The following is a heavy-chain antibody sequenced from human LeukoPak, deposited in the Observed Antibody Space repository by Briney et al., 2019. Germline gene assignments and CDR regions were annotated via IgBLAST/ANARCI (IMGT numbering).Heavy chain of an antibody. V-gene: IGHV1-18*01. J-gene: IGHJ6*02. CDR3: AAPAGVVTKYSYYYGMDV. CDR2: ISAYNGNT. CDR1: GYTFTSYG. Sequence: GASVKVSCKASGYTFTSYGISWVRQAPGQGLEWMGWISAYNGNTNYAQKLQGRVTMTTDTSTSTAYMELRSLRSDDTAVYYCAAPAGVVTKYSYYYGMDVWGQGTTVTVSS. D-gene: IGHD3-3*01.